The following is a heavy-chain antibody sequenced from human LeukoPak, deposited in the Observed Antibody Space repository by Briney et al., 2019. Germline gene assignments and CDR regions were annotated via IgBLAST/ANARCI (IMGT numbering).Heavy chain of an antibody. D-gene: IGHD1-26*01. V-gene: IGHV3-23*01. CDR3: AKSRAPRTLSIDY. J-gene: IGHJ4*02. CDR1: GFTFSSYA. CDR2: ISGSGGST. Sequence: GGSLRLSCAASGFTFSSYAMSWVSQAPGKGLEWVSAISGSGGSTYYADSVKGRFTISRDNSKNTLYLQMNSLRAEDTAVYYCAKSRAPRTLSIDYWGQGTLVTVSS.